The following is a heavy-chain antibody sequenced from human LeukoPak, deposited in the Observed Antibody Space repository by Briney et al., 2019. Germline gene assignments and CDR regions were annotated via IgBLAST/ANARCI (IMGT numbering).Heavy chain of an antibody. CDR1: GFTFTSYS. J-gene: IGHJ5*02. Sequence: GGSLRLSCAASGFTFTSYSMNWVRQAPGKGLEWVSSISSSSNYIYYADSVKGRFTISRDNAKNSLYLQMNSLRAEDTAVYYCARRIYGSGTNWFDPWGQGTLVTVSS. CDR3: ARRIYGSGTNWFDP. CDR2: ISSSSNYI. V-gene: IGHV3-21*01. D-gene: IGHD3-10*01.